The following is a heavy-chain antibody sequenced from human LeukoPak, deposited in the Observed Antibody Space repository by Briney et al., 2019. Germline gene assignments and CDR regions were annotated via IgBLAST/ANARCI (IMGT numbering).Heavy chain of an antibody. D-gene: IGHD3-10*01. V-gene: IGHV1-46*01. CDR1: GYTFTSYY. CDR3: ARDGRPITMVRGVILEGWFDP. Sequence: GASVKVSCKASGYTFTSYYMHWVRQAPGQGLEWMGIINPSGGSTSYAQKFQGRVTMTRDTSTSTVYMELSSLRSEDTAVYYCARDGRPITMVRGVILEGWFDPWGQGTLVTVSS. CDR2: INPSGGST. J-gene: IGHJ5*02.